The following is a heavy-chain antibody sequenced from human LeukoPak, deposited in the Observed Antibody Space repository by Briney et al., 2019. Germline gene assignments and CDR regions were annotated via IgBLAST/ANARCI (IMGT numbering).Heavy chain of an antibody. J-gene: IGHJ4*02. V-gene: IGHV3-30*03. D-gene: IGHD6-19*01. Sequence: GGSLRLSCEASGLTFNKYWMTWVRQAPGKGLEWVAIISYDGSNEYYADSVKGRFTISRDNSKNSLYLQMNSLRAEDTALYYCARVRSIAVAGFFDYWGQGTLVTVSS. CDR3: ARVRSIAVAGFFDY. CDR2: ISYDGSNE. CDR1: GLTFNKYW.